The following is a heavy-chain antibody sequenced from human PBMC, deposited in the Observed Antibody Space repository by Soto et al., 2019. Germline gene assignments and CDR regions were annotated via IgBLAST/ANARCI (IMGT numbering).Heavy chain of an antibody. Sequence: QAQLVESGGGVVQPGGSLRLSCVASGFSLYSYVIHWVRQTPGKGLQWVAVISIDGTRTYYADSVKGRFTVSRDNSKNAQFLQMYGLTIEDTAIYYSVRELGSSDLDPWGQGTLVTVSS. CDR1: GFSLYSYV. D-gene: IGHD6-13*01. CDR3: VRELGSSDLDP. J-gene: IGHJ5*02. V-gene: IGHV3-30*01. CDR2: ISIDGTRT.